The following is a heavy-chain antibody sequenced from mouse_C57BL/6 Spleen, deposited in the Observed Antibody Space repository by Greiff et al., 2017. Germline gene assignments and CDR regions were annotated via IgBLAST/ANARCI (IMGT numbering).Heavy chain of an antibody. V-gene: IGHV2-9*01. D-gene: IGHD1-1*01. Sequence: VKLMESGPGLVAPSQSLSITCTVSGFSLTSYGVDWVRQPPGKGLEWLGVIWGGGSTNYNSALMSRPSISKDNSKSQVFLKMNSLQTDDTAMYYCAKRGSGSSYGYYAMDYWGQGTSVTVSS. CDR1: GFSLTSYG. CDR3: AKRGSGSSYGYYAMDY. CDR2: IWGGGST. J-gene: IGHJ4*01.